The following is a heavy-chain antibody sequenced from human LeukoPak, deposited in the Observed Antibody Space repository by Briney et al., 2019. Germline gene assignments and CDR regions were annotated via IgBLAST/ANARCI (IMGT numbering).Heavy chain of an antibody. D-gene: IGHD3-3*01. J-gene: IGHJ3*02. CDR1: GGSISSSSYY. Sequence: SETLSLTCTVAGGSISSSSYYWGWIRQPPGKGLVWIGSIYYSGSTYYNPSLKSRVTISVDTSKNQFSLKLSSVTAADTAVYYCARIPLRGDFWSGYYLRAFDIWGQGTMVTVSS. CDR2: IYYSGST. CDR3: ARIPLRGDFWSGYYLRAFDI. V-gene: IGHV4-39*07.